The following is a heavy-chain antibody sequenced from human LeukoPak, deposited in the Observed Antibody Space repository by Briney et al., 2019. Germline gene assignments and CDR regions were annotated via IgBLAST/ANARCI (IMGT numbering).Heavy chain of an antibody. Sequence: ASVKVSCKASGFTFTSYGISWVRQAPGQGLEWMGWISAYNGNTNYAQKLQGRVTMTTDTSTSTAYMELRSLRSDDTAVYYCASGWEQQLVRGAFDIWGQGTMVTVPS. J-gene: IGHJ3*02. CDR3: ASGWEQQLVRGAFDI. D-gene: IGHD6-13*01. CDR2: ISAYNGNT. V-gene: IGHV1-18*01. CDR1: GFTFTSYG.